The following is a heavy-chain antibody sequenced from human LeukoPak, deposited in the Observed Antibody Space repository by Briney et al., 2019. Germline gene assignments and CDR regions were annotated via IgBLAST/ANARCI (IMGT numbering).Heavy chain of an antibody. Sequence: GGSLRLSCAASGFTFSSYSMNWVSQAPGKGPEWVPAISGSGGSTYYADSVKGRFTISRDNSKNTLYLQMNSLRAEDTAVYYCAKDTLRHGYRNGAFDLWGQGTMVTVSS. D-gene: IGHD3-16*01. CDR3: AKDTLRHGYRNGAFDL. CDR2: ISGSGGST. CDR1: GFTFSSYS. V-gene: IGHV3-23*01. J-gene: IGHJ3*01.